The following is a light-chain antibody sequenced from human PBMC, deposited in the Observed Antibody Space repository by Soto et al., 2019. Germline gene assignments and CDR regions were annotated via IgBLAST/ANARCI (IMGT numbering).Light chain of an antibody. CDR1: QSVLYSSNNKNY. CDR2: WAS. V-gene: IGKV4-1*01. J-gene: IGKJ2*01. CDR3: QQYYNVPFA. Sequence: DIVMTQSPDSLAVSLGERATINCKSSQSVLYSSNNKNYLAWYQRKPGQPPKLLIYWASTRESGVPDRFSGSGSGTDFTLTISSLQAEDVAVYYCQQYYNVPFAFGQGTILEIK.